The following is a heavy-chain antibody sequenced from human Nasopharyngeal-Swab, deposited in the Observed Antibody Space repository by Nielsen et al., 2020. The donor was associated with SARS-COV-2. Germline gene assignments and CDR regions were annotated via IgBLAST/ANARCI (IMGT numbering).Heavy chain of an antibody. D-gene: IGHD3-10*01. J-gene: IGHJ3*02. V-gene: IGHV3-33*01. CDR2: IWYDGSNK. CDR3: ARGPIWFGELPGAFDI. Sequence: VRQMPGKGLEWVAVIWYDGSNKYYADSVKGRFTISRDNSKNTLYLQMNSLRAEDTAVYYCARGPIWFGELPGAFDIWGQGTMVTVSS.